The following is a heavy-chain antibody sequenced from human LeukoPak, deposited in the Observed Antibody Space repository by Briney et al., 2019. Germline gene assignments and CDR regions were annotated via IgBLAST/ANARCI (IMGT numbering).Heavy chain of an antibody. J-gene: IGHJ6*02. CDR3: AKETQQWLSPLADV. Sequence: GGSLRLSCEASGFTFGKFVVTWVRQAPGKGLEWVSAISGSGGSTYYADSVKGRFTISRDNSKNTLYLQMNSLRAEDTAVYYCAKETQQWLSPLADVWGQGTTVTVSS. CDR1: GFTFGKFV. V-gene: IGHV3-23*01. CDR2: ISGSGGST. D-gene: IGHD6-19*01.